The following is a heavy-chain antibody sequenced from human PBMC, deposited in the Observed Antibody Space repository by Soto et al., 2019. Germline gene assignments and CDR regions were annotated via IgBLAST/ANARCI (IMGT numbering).Heavy chain of an antibody. CDR2: IYYSGST. D-gene: IGHD3-10*01. Sequence: PSETLSLTCTVSGGSISSGDYYWSWIRQPPGKGLEWIGYIYYSGSTYYNPSLKSRVTISVDTSKNQFSLKLSSVTAADTAVYYCARGAEMVRGVIIDNWFDPWGKGTLVTVSS. CDR1: GGSISSGDYY. CDR3: ARGAEMVRGVIIDNWFDP. V-gene: IGHV4-30-4*01. J-gene: IGHJ5*02.